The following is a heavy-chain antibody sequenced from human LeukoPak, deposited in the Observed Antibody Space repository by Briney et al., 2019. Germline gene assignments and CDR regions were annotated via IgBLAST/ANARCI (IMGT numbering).Heavy chain of an antibody. J-gene: IGHJ6*03. CDR1: GFTFSSYS. D-gene: IGHD6-6*01. V-gene: IGHV3-30*04. CDR2: ISYDGRNK. Sequence: GGSLRLSCAASGFTFSSYSIHWVRQALGKGLEWVALISYDGRNKYYADSVNGRFTISRDNSQETLYLQMDSLRIEDTAVYYCARGGYRSIAARPNYYYYYMDVWGKGTTVTVSS. CDR3: ARGGYRSIAARPNYYYYYMDV.